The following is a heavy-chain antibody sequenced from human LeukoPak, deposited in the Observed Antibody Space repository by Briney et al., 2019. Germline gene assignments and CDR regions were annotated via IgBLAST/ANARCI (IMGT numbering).Heavy chain of an antibody. J-gene: IGHJ4*02. D-gene: IGHD3-22*01. CDR3: ARISSGYYQLDY. V-gene: IGHV4-31*03. CDR2: IHHSGSA. Sequence: SETLSLTCPVSAGSLIIGGFYWSWIRQHPGKGLEWIGYIHHSGSAYYNPSLRSRVTISIDTSKNQFSLKLTSVTAADTAVYYCARISSGYYQLDYWGQGTLVTVSS. CDR1: AGSLIIGGFY.